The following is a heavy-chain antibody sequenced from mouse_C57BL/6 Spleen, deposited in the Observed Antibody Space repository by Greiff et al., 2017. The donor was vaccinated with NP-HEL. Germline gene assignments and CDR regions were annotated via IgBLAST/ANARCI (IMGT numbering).Heavy chain of an antibody. J-gene: IGHJ3*01. CDR2: IWSGGST. CDR3: AFHYYGSSLFAY. CDR1: GFSLTSYG. Sequence: VQLQQSGPGLVQPSQSLSITCTVSGFSLTSYGVHWVRQSPGKGLEWLGVIWSGGSTDYNAAFISRLSISKDNSKSQVFFKMNSLQADDTAIYYCAFHYYGSSLFAYWGQGTLVTVSA. D-gene: IGHD1-1*01. V-gene: IGHV2-2*01.